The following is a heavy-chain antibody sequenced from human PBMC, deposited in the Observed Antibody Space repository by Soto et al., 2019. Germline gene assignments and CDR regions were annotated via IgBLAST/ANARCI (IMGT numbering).Heavy chain of an antibody. CDR2: ISGTSVYI. CDR1: GFTFSNYN. CDR3: AREGALKPFSS. V-gene: IGHV3-21*01. Sequence: PGGSLRLSCVASGFTFSNYNRNWVRQAPGKGLDWVSHISGTSVYIHYADSVKGRFTISRDNAKNSVYLQMDSLRVEDTAVYYCAREGALKPFSSWGQGALVTVSS. J-gene: IGHJ5*02.